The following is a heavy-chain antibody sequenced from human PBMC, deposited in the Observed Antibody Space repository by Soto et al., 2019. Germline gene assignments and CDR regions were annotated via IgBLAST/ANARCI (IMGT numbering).Heavy chain of an antibody. J-gene: IGHJ4*02. Sequence: SETLSLTCTVSGGSVSSGSYYWSWIRQPPGKGLEWIGYIYYSGSTNYNPSLKSRVTISVDTSKNQFSLKLSSVTAADTAVYYCARILEWLLDYWGQGTLVTVSS. CDR1: GGSVSSGSYY. CDR2: IYYSGST. CDR3: ARILEWLLDY. D-gene: IGHD3-3*01. V-gene: IGHV4-61*01.